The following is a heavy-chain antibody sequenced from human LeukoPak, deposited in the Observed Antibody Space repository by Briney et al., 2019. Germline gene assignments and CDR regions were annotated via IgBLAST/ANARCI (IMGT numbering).Heavy chain of an antibody. D-gene: IGHD6-13*01. CDR2: ISGSGGST. Sequence: PGGSLRLSCAASGFTFSSYAMSWVRQAPGKGLEWVSAISGSGGSTYYADSVKGRFTISRDNSKNTLYLQMNSLRAEDTAVYCCAKMGQQLTSYDYWGQGTLVTVSS. V-gene: IGHV3-23*01. CDR3: AKMGQQLTSYDY. CDR1: GFTFSSYA. J-gene: IGHJ4*02.